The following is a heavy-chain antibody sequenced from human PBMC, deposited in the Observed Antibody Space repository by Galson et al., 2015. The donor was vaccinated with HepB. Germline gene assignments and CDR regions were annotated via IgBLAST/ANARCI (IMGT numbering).Heavy chain of an antibody. Sequence: SLSLSCAASGFTFSDYYMSWIRQAPGKGLEWVSYISSSSTCTNYADSVKGRFTISSNNAKNSLYLQINSLRAEDTAVYYCARVADADYGDHSHFDYWGQGTLVTVSS. D-gene: IGHD4-17*01. CDR2: ISSSSTCT. CDR3: ARVADADYGDHSHFDY. CDR1: GFTFSDYY. J-gene: IGHJ4*02. V-gene: IGHV3-11*06.